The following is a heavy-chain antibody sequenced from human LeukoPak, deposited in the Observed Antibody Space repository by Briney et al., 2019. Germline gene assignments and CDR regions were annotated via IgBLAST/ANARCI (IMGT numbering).Heavy chain of an antibody. CDR1: GFTFSSYA. D-gene: IGHD3-10*01. CDR3: VKDALLWFREENWFDP. J-gene: IGHJ5*02. V-gene: IGHV3-23*01. CDR2: ISGSGGSA. Sequence: PGGSLRLSCAASGFTFSSYAMSWVRQAPGKGLEWVSAISGSGGSAYDADSVKGRFTISRDNSKNTLYLQMNSLRAEDTAVYYCVKDALLWFREENWFDPWGQGTLVTVSS.